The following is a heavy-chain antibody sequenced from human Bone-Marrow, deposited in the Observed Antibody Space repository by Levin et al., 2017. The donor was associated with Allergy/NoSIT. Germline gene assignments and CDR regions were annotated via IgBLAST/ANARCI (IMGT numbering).Heavy chain of an antibody. CDR3: ARHSRTTDAFDI. CDR1: GYSFTSYW. Sequence: GASVKVSCKGSGYSFTSYWIGWVRQMPGKGLEWMGIIYPGDSDTRYSPSFQGQVTISADKSISTAYLQWSSLKASDTAMYYCARHSRTTDAFDIWGQGTMVTVSS. V-gene: IGHV5-51*01. D-gene: IGHD2-2*01. CDR2: IYPGDSDT. J-gene: IGHJ3*02.